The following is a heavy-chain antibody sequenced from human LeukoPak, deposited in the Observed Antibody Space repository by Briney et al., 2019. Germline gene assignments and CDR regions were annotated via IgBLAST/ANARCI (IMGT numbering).Heavy chain of an antibody. CDR1: GFTFSSYG. Sequence: GGSLRLSCAASGFTFSSYGMSWVRRAPGKGLEWVSAISGSGGSTYYADSVKGRFTISRDNSKNTLYLQMNSLRAEDTAVYYCAKDRGIISDYWGQGTLVTVSS. V-gene: IGHV3-23*01. J-gene: IGHJ4*02. CDR2: ISGSGGST. CDR3: AKDRGIISDY. D-gene: IGHD3-10*01.